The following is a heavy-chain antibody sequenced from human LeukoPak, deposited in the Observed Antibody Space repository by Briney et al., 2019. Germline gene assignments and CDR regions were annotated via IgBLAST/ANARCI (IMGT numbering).Heavy chain of an antibody. CDR1: GFTFSGSA. CDR3: TRHVGDPGIAAAGYYYYGMDV. Sequence: GGSLKLSCAASGFTFSGSAMHWVRQASGKGLEWVARIRSKANSYATAYAASVKGRFTISRDDSKNTAYLQMNSLKTEDTAVYYCTRHVGDPGIAAAGYYYYGMDVWGQGTTVTVSS. V-gene: IGHV3-73*01. CDR2: IRSKANSYAT. J-gene: IGHJ6*02. D-gene: IGHD6-13*01.